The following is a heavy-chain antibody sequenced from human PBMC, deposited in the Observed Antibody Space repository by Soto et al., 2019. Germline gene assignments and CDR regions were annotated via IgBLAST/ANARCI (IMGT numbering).Heavy chain of an antibody. V-gene: IGHV1-69*13. CDR3: ARDTNYYDSSGYLSYFDY. CDR2: IIPIFGTA. J-gene: IGHJ4*02. D-gene: IGHD3-22*01. CDR1: GGTFSIYA. Sequence: SVKVSCKASGGTFSIYAIIWVRQAPGQGLEWMGGIIPIFGTANYAQKFQGRVTITADESTSTAYMELSSLRSEDTAVYYCARDTNYYDSSGYLSYFDYWGQGTLVTVSS.